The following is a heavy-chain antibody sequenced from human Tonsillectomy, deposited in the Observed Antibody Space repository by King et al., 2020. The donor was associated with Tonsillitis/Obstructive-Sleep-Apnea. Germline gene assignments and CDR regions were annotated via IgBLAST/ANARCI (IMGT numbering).Heavy chain of an antibody. Sequence: VQLVESGGGVVRPGGSLRLSCAASGFTFDEYAMSWVRQAPGKGLEWVSGINWNGGSTGYADSVKGRFTISRDNAKNSLYLQMTSLRAEETALYYCAGDDSRTTGPDYFDYCGQGTLVTVSS. CDR3: AGDDSRTTGPDYFDY. V-gene: IGHV3-20*04. D-gene: IGHD1-1*01. J-gene: IGHJ4*02. CDR1: GFTFDEYA. CDR2: INWNGGST.